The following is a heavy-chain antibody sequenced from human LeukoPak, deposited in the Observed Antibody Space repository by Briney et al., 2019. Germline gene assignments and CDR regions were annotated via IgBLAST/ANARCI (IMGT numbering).Heavy chain of an antibody. D-gene: IGHD2-2*01. CDR2: IYYSGST. Sequence: SETLSLTCTVSGGSISSSSYYWGWIRQPPGKGLEWIGSIYYSGSTYYNPSLKSRVTISVDTSKNQFSLKLSSVTAADTAVYYCARDGPKYCSSTSCYGTLDYWGQGTLVTVSS. CDR3: ARDGPKYCSSTSCYGTLDY. J-gene: IGHJ4*02. V-gene: IGHV4-39*02. CDR1: GGSISSSSYY.